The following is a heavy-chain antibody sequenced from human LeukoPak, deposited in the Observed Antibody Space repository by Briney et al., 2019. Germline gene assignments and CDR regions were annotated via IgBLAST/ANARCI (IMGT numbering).Heavy chain of an antibody. CDR3: ASGGGGEQPHTTEFDY. D-gene: IGHD3-16*01. V-gene: IGHV4-34*01. Sequence: SETLSLTCAVYGGSFSGYYWSWIRQPPGKGLEWIGEINHSGSTNYNPSLKSRVTISVDTSKNQFSLKRSSVTAADTAVYYCASGGGGEQPHTTEFDYWGQGTLVTVSS. CDR2: INHSGST. J-gene: IGHJ4*02. CDR1: GGSFSGYY.